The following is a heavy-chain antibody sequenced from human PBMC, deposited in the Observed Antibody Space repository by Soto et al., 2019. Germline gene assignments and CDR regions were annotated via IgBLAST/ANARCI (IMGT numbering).Heavy chain of an antibody. V-gene: IGHV3-33*01. Sequence: QVQLVESGGGVVQPGTSLRLSCAASGFLFSRFGMHWVRQAPGKGLEWVAVIVNHGGRKDYADSVRGRFTISRDNSRNTLFLEMSILRVGDACIDSCASDDEYDEDALDYWGQGTLVTVSS. J-gene: IGHJ4*02. D-gene: IGHD1-1*01. CDR2: IVNHGGRK. CDR1: GFLFSRFG. CDR3: ASDDEYDEDALDY.